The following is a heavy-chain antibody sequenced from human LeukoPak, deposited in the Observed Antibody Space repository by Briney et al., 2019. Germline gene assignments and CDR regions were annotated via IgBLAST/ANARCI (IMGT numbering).Heavy chain of an antibody. Sequence: GGSLRLSCAASGFTFNNFAVTWVRQAPGKGLEWVSSVIGSGGSAYYADSVKGRFTISRDNSKNTLYLQMNSLRAEDTAVYYCAKGGDGYNKDYYYGMDVWGQGTTVTVSS. V-gene: IGHV3-23*01. CDR3: AKGGDGYNKDYYYGMDV. J-gene: IGHJ6*02. CDR2: VIGSGGSA. D-gene: IGHD5-24*01. CDR1: GFTFNNFA.